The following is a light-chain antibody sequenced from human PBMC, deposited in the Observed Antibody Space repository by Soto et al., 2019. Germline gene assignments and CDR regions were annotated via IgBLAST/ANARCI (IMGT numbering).Light chain of an antibody. V-gene: IGKV1-5*03. Sequence: DIQMTQSPSTLSASVGDRVTITCRASQSISSWLAWYQQKPGKAPKILIYKASSLESGVPSSFSGSGSGTEFTLTISSLQPDDFATYYCQLYNNYPWTSGQGTKVEIK. CDR3: QLYNNYPWT. J-gene: IGKJ1*01. CDR2: KAS. CDR1: QSISSW.